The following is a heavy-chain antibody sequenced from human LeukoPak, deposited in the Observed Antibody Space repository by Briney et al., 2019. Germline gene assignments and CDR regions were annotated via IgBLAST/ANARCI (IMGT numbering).Heavy chain of an antibody. Sequence: GGSPRLSCAASGFTFSNAWMNWVRQAPGKGLEWVGRIKSKTDGGTTDYAAPVKGRFTISRDDSKNTLYLQMNSLKTEDTAVYYCSGVYYYDSSGYYTQDDYWGQGTLVTVSS. CDR1: GFTFSNAW. CDR3: SGVYYYDSSGYYTQDDY. D-gene: IGHD3-22*01. J-gene: IGHJ4*02. V-gene: IGHV3-15*07. CDR2: IKSKTDGGTT.